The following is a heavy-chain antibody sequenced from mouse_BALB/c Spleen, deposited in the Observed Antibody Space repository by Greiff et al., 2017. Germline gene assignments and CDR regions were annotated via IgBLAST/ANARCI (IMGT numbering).Heavy chain of an antibody. CDR3: ARELGGFAY. CDR2: IWSGGST. CDR1: GFSLTSYC. V-gene: IGHV2-2*02. J-gene: IGHJ3*01. D-gene: IGHD4-1*01. Sequence: VQLVESGPGLVQPSQSLSITCTVSGFSLTSYCVHWVRQSPGKGLEWLGVIWSGGSTDYNAAFISRLSISKDNSKSQVFFKMNSLQANDTAIDYCARELGGFAYWGQGTLVTVSA.